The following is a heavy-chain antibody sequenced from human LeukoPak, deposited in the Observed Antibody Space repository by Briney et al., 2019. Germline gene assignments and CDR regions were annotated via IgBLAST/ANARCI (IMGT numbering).Heavy chain of an antibody. V-gene: IGHV3-23*01. CDR2: ISGSGGST. D-gene: IGHD6-19*01. Sequence: GGSLRLSCAASGFTFSSYAMSWVRQAPGKGLEWVSAISGSGGSTYHADSVKGRFTISRDNSKNTLYLQMNSLRAEDTAVYYCAKNSGSGWYNHFDYWGQGTLVTVSS. CDR3: AKNSGSGWYNHFDY. CDR1: GFTFSSYA. J-gene: IGHJ4*02.